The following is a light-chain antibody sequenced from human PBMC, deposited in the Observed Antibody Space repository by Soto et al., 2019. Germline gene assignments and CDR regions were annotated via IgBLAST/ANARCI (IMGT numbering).Light chain of an antibody. CDR1: QDISNY. CDR3: QQYDNLPQKIT. Sequence: DIQMTQSPSSLSASVGDRVTITCQASQDISNYLNWYQQKPGKAPKLLIYDASNLETGVPSRFSGSGSGTDFTFTISSLQPEDIATYYYQQYDNLPQKITFGGGTKVEIK. J-gene: IGKJ4*01. CDR2: DAS. V-gene: IGKV1-33*01.